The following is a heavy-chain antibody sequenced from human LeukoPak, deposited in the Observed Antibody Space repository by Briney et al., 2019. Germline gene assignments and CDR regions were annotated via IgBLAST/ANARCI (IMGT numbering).Heavy chain of an antibody. CDR1: GFTFSTYW. D-gene: IGHD3-3*01. Sequence: GGSLRLSCAASGFTFSTYWMSWVRQAPGKGLEWVANIKQDGSEKYYVDSVKGRFTISRDNAKNSLYLQMNTLKPEDTAVYYCARERQNKDFWSGGDYWGQGTLVTVSS. V-gene: IGHV3-7*01. CDR3: ARERQNKDFWSGGDY. CDR2: IKQDGSEK. J-gene: IGHJ4*02.